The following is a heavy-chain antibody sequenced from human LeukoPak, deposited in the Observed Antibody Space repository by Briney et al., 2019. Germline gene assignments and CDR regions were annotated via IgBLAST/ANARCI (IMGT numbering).Heavy chain of an antibody. Sequence: GGSLRLSCAASGFTFSSYSMNWVRQAPGKGLEWVSSISSSSSYIYYADSVKGRFTISRDNAKNSLYLQMNSLRAEDTAVYYCARGHDDPIGYYFDYWGQGTLVTVSS. J-gene: IGHJ4*02. D-gene: IGHD3-16*01. V-gene: IGHV3-21*01. CDR3: ARGHDDPIGYYFDY. CDR1: GFTFSSYS. CDR2: ISSSSSYI.